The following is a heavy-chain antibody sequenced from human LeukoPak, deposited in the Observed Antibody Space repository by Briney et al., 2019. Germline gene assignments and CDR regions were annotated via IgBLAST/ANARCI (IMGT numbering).Heavy chain of an antibody. V-gene: IGHV4-34*01. Sequence: SETLSLTCAVYGGSFSGYYWSWIRQPPGKGLEWIGEINHSGSTSYNPSLKSRVTTSVDTSKNQFSLKLSSVTAADTAVYYCAGVVWSGYEHWGQGTLVTVSS. D-gene: IGHD3-3*01. CDR1: GGSFSGYY. J-gene: IGHJ4*02. CDR3: AGVVWSGYEH. CDR2: INHSGST.